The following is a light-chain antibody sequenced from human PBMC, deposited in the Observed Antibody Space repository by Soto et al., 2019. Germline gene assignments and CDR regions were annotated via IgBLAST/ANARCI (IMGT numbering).Light chain of an antibody. CDR2: KAS. V-gene: IGKV1-5*03. CDR1: QTISSW. Sequence: DIQMTQSPSTLSGSVGDRVTITCRASQTISSWLAWYRQKPGKAPKLLIYKASTLKSGVPSRFSGSGSGTEFTLSISSLQPDDFATYYCQQHYIHWTFGQGTKVDIK. CDR3: QQHYIHWT. J-gene: IGKJ1*01.